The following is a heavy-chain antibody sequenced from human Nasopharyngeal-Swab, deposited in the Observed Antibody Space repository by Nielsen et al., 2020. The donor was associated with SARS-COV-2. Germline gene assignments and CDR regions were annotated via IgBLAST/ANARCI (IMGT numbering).Heavy chain of an antibody. CDR3: ARVGFRNGYYTDL. CDR2: ISSSSSVI. J-gene: IGHJ4*02. D-gene: IGHD3-3*01. CDR1: AFTFTAYS. V-gene: IGHV3-48*02. Sequence: GESLKISCVGSAFTFTAYSIKWVRQAPGKGLEWVSYISSSSSVIHYADSVKGRFTISRDNAKESVHLPMKNLRDEDTGVYFCARVGFRNGYYTDLWGQGTQVTVSS.